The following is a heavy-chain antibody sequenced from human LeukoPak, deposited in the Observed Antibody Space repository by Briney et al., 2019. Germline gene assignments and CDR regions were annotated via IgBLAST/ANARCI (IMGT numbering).Heavy chain of an antibody. V-gene: IGHV1-18*01. CDR1: GYTFTSYG. CDR3: ARDGSYYYYYMDV. Sequence: ASVKVSCKASGYTFTSYGISWVRQAPGQGLEWMGWISAYNGNTNYAQKLQGRVTMTTDTSTSTGYMELRSLRSDDTAVYYCARDGSYYYYYMDVWGKGTTVTVSS. J-gene: IGHJ6*03. CDR2: ISAYNGNT.